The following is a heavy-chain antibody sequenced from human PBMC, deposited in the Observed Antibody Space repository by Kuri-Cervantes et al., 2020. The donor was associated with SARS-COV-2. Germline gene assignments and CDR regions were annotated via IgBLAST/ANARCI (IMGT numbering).Heavy chain of an antibody. CDR1: GGSFSGYY. J-gene: IGHJ6*02. Sequence: SQTLSLTCAVYGGSFSGYYWSWIRQPPGKGLEWIGEINHSGSTNYNPSLKSRVTISVDTSKDQFSLKLSSVTAADTAVYYCASASNPWYYYYGMDVWGQGTTVTVSS. V-gene: IGHV4-34*01. CDR2: INHSGST. D-gene: IGHD4-11*01. CDR3: ASASNPWYYYYGMDV.